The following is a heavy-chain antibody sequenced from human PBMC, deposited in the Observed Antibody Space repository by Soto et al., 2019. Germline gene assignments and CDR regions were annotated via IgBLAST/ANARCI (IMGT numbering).Heavy chain of an antibody. Sequence: TLSLTCTVSGGSISSSSYYWGWIRQPPGKGLEWIGSIYYSGSTYYNPSLKSRVTISVDTSKNQFSLKLSSVTAADTAVYYCARKLRTASTYFDYWGQGTLVTVSS. CDR3: ARKLRTASTYFDY. J-gene: IGHJ4*02. CDR1: GGSISSSSYY. D-gene: IGHD1-7*01. V-gene: IGHV4-39*01. CDR2: IYYSGST.